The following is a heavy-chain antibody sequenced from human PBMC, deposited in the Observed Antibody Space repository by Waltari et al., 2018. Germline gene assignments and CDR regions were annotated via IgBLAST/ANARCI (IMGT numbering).Heavy chain of an antibody. CDR1: GESITADY. D-gene: IGHD1-7*01. CDR3: ARAANSTHDS. J-gene: IGHJ4*02. CDR2: IHVIGGT. V-gene: IGHV4-4*07. Sequence: QVQLQESGPGLVKPSETLSLTCTVSGESITADYWSWLRQPAGEGLQWIGRIHVIGGTLYNPSLGSRVTVSADTSKNQFFLRLTSVTAADTAVYYCARAANSTHDSWGQGALGTVSS.